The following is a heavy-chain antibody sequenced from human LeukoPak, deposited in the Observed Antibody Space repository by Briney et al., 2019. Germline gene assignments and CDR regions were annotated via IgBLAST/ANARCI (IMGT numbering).Heavy chain of an antibody. D-gene: IGHD3-10*01. CDR2: ISGSGGNT. CDR3: AKVSGRIQIWPQPFGDGMDV. V-gene: IGHV3-23*01. Sequence: PGGSLRLSCAASGFTFSTDVMSWVRQAPGKGLECVSAISGSGGNTYYADSVKGRFTISRDNSKNMLYLQINSLRAEDTAVYYCAKVSGRIQIWPQPFGDGMDVWGQGTTVTVSS. J-gene: IGHJ6*02. CDR1: GFTFSTDV.